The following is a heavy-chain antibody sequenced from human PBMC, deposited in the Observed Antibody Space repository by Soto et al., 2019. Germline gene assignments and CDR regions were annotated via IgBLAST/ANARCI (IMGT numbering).Heavy chain of an antibody. J-gene: IGHJ6*03. CDR2: ISGSGGST. V-gene: IGHV3-23*01. CDR1: GFTFSSYA. D-gene: IGHD5-18*01. Sequence: EVQLLESGGGLVQPGGSLRLSCAASGFTFSSYAMSWVRQAPGKGLEWVSAISGSGGSTYYADSVKGRFTISRDNSKNTLYLQMNSLRAEDTAVYYCAKGEGYSYGYDYYYYYMDVWGKGTTVTVSS. CDR3: AKGEGYSYGYDYYYYYMDV.